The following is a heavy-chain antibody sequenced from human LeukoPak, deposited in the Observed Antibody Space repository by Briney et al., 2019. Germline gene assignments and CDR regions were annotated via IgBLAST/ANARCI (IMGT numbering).Heavy chain of an antibody. V-gene: IGHV3-74*01. CDR2: INIDGSST. D-gene: IGHD6-19*01. Sequence: AGGSLRLSCAASGFTFDDYGMSWVRQAPGKGLVWVSRINIDGSSTTYADSVKGRFTISRDNAKNTLYLQMNSLRAEDTAVYYCARGKSGGWYDYYFYYMDVWGKGTTVTVSS. J-gene: IGHJ6*03. CDR3: ARGKSGGWYDYYFYYMDV. CDR1: GFTFDDYG.